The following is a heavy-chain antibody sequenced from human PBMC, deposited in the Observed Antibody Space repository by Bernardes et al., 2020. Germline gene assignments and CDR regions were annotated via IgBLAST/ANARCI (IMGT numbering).Heavy chain of an antibody. CDR1: GGSISSSSYY. J-gene: IGHJ4*02. D-gene: IGHD6-6*01. Sequence: SETLSLTCTVSGGSISSSSYYWGWIRQPPGKGLEWIGSIYYSGSTYYNPSLKSRVTISVDTSKNQFSLKLSSVTAADTAVYYCARVRSSSSGHLIDYWGQGTLVTVSS. CDR3: ARVRSSSSGHLIDY. CDR2: IYYSGST. V-gene: IGHV4-39*01.